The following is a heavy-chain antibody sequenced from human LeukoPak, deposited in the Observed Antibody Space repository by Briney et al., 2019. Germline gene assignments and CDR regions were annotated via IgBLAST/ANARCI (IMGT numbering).Heavy chain of an antibody. J-gene: IGHJ4*02. CDR1: GFIFDDYA. D-gene: IGHD6-13*01. V-gene: IGHV3-9*01. Sequence: GGSLRLSCAVSGFIFDDYAMHWVRQAPGKGLEWVSGISWNSGSIGYADSVKGRFTISRDNAKNSLYLQMNSLRAEDTAVYYCARDPGGSSSPLNWGQGTLVTVSS. CDR3: ARDPGGSSSPLN. CDR2: ISWNSGSI.